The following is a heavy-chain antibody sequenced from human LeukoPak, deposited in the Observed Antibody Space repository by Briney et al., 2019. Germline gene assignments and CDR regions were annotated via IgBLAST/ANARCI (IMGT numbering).Heavy chain of an antibody. D-gene: IGHD2-15*01. J-gene: IGHJ4*02. CDR2: ISSSGSTI. CDR3: AKAPVTTCSGAYCYPFDY. V-gene: IGHV3-48*03. Sequence: GGSLRLSCAASGFTFSSYEMNWVRQAPGKGLEWVSYISSSGSTIYYADSVKGRFTISRDNAKNSLYLQMNSLRAEDTAVYYCAKAPVTTCSGAYCYPFDYWGQGTLVTVSS. CDR1: GFTFSSYE.